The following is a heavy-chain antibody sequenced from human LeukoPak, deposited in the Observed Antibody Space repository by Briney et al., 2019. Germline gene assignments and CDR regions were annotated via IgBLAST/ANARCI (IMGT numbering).Heavy chain of an antibody. CDR3: ARLSKGRYFDYIFDY. D-gene: IGHD3-9*01. V-gene: IGHV4-39*01. CDR1: GGSCDSVSSSTYY. CDR2: IYYTGST. Sequence: PSETLSLTCTVSGGSCDSVSSSTYYWGWIRQPPGKGLEWIGNIYYTGSTYYNPSLKSRVTMSVDTSKNQFSLKVSSVTAADTAVYYCARLSKGRYFDYIFDYWGQGTLVTVSS. J-gene: IGHJ4*02.